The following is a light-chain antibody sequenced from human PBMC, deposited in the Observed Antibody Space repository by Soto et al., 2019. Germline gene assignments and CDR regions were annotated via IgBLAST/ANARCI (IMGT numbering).Light chain of an antibody. CDR1: QGISSY. J-gene: IGKJ3*01. Sequence: DIQLTQSPSFLSASVGDRVTITCRASQGISSYLAWYQQKPGKAPKLLIYTASTLQSGVPSRFSGSGSGTEFTLRISSLQPEDFATYYCQDLNSYQFTFGPGTKVYIK. CDR3: QDLNSYQFT. CDR2: TAS. V-gene: IGKV1-9*01.